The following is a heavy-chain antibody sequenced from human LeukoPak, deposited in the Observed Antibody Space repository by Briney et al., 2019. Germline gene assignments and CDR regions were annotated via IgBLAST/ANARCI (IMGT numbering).Heavy chain of an antibody. CDR1: GFTFSDYY. D-gene: IGHD3-16*02. Sequence: GGSLRLSCAASGFTFSDYYMSWIRQAPGKGLEWVSYISSSGSTIYYADSVKGRFTISTDNAKNPLYLQLTSLRAEETAVYYCARARSYRRYYYYYMDVRGKGTTVTVSS. CDR2: ISSSGSTI. J-gene: IGHJ6*03. CDR3: ARARSYRRYYYYYMDV. V-gene: IGHV3-11*01.